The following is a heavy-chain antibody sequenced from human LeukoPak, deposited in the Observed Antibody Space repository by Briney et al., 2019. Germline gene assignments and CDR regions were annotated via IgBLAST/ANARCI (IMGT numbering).Heavy chain of an antibody. D-gene: IGHD3-16*01. J-gene: IGHJ6*04. CDR3: AKDGGYGDYVMDV. Sequence: GGSLTLPCAPSAFTFSSYGMDWVRQARGQGLEWVTVISYDVGNKYYADSVKGRFTISRDNSKNTLYLQMNSLRAEDTAVYYCAKDGGYGDYVMDVWGKGTTVTVSS. CDR2: ISYDVGNK. CDR1: AFTFSSYG. V-gene: IGHV3-30*18.